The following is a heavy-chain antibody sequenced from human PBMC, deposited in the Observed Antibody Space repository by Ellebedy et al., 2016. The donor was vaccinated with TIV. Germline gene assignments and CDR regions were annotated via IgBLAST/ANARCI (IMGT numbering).Heavy chain of an antibody. CDR1: GFTFSSYW. Sequence: GESLKISCAASGFTFSSYWMHWVRQAPGKGLVWVSRMDSDGSIISDADSVKGRFTISRDNAKKTLYLQMNSLRAEDTAVYYCERGAWGGMNVWGQGTTVTVSS. CDR3: ERGAWGGMNV. CDR2: MDSDGSII. D-gene: IGHD7-27*01. J-gene: IGHJ6*02. V-gene: IGHV3-74*01.